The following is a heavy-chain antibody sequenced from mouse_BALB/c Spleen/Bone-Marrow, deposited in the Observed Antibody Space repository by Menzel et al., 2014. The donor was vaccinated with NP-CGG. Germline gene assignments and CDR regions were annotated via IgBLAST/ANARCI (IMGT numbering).Heavy chain of an antibody. V-gene: IGHV14-4*02. CDR3: NARYYYAMDY. CDR1: GFNIKDYY. CDR2: IDPENGDT. J-gene: IGHJ4*01. Sequence: VQLQQSGAELVRSGASVKLPCTASGFNIKDYYMHWVKQRPEQGLEWIGWIDPENGDTEYAPKFQGKATMTADTSSNTAYLQLSSLTSEDTAVYYCNARYYYAMDYWGQGTSVTVSS.